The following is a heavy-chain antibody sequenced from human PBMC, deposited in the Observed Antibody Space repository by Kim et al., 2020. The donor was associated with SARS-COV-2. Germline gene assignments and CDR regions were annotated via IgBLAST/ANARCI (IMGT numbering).Heavy chain of an antibody. D-gene: IGHD3-10*01. J-gene: IGHJ5*02. Sequence: GGSLRLSCAASGFTFSSYSMNWVRQAPGKGLEWVSYISSSSSTIYYADSVKGRFTISRDNAKNSLYLQMNSLRDEDTAVYYCASLLGSGITRPDNWFDPWGQGTLVTVSS. CDR1: GFTFSSYS. CDR3: ASLLGSGITRPDNWFDP. CDR2: ISSSSSTI. V-gene: IGHV3-48*02.